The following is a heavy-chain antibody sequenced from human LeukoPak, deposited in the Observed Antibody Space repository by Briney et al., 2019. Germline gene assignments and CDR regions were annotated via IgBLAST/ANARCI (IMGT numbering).Heavy chain of an antibody. J-gene: IGHJ4*02. V-gene: IGHV1-2*02. D-gene: IGHD1-26*01. Sequence: ASVKVSCKASGYTFTGYYMHWVRQAPGQGLEWMGWINPNSGGTNYAQKFQGRVTMTRDTSISTAYMELSRLRSDDTAVYYCARDRRYSRGRYSNDYWGQGTLVTVSS. CDR3: ARDRRYSRGRYSNDY. CDR2: INPNSGGT. CDR1: GYTFTGYY.